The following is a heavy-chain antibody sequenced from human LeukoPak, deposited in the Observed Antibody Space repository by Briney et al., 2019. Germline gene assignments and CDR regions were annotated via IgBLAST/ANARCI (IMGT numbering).Heavy chain of an antibody. V-gene: IGHV4-59*01. CDR2: NYYSGST. CDR3: ARYVDILTGVWFDP. D-gene: IGHD3-9*01. Sequence: PSETLSLTCTVSGGSISSYYWSWIRQPPGKGLEWIGYNYYSGSTNYNPSLKSRVTISVDTSKNQFSLKLSSVTAADTAVHYCARYVDILTGVWFDPWGQGTLVTVSS. J-gene: IGHJ5*02. CDR1: GGSISSYY.